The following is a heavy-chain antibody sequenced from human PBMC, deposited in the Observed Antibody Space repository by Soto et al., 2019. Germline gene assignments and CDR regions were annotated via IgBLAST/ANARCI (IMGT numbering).Heavy chain of an antibody. CDR2: INPNSGGT. CDR3: ARATLGGTTVYYMDV. CDR1: GYTFTGYY. J-gene: IGHJ6*03. V-gene: IGHV1-2*04. Sequence: GASVKVSCKASGYTFTGYYMHWVRQAPGQGLEWMGWINPNSGGTNYAQKFQGWVTMTRDTSISTAYMELSRLRSDDTAVYYCARATLGGTTVYYMDVWGKGTTVTVSS.